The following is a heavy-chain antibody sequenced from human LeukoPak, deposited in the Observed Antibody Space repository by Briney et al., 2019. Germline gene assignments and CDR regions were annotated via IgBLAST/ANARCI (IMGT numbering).Heavy chain of an antibody. D-gene: IGHD2-2*01. Sequence: SETLSLTCAVYGGSFSGYYWSWIRQPPGKGLEWIGEINHSGSTNYNPSLKSRVTISVDTSKNQFSLKLSSVTAADTAVYYCARCEIVVVPDARDYWGQGTLVTVSS. V-gene: IGHV4-34*01. CDR2: INHSGST. CDR3: ARCEIVVVPDARDY. J-gene: IGHJ4*02. CDR1: GGSFSGYY.